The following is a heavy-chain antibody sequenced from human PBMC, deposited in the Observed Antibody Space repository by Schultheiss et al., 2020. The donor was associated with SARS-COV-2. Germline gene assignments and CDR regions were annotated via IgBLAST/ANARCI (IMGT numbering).Heavy chain of an antibody. CDR2: IKSKTDGGTT. CDR3: ARDGYSGYDLGG. V-gene: IGHV3-15*05. D-gene: IGHD5-12*01. J-gene: IGHJ4*02. CDR1: GFTFSSYG. Sequence: GGSLRLSCAASGFTFSSYGMHWVRQAPGKGLEWVGRIKSKTDGGTTDYAAPVKGRFTISRDDSKNTLYLQMNSLRAEDTAVYYCARDGYSGYDLGGWGQGTLVTVSS.